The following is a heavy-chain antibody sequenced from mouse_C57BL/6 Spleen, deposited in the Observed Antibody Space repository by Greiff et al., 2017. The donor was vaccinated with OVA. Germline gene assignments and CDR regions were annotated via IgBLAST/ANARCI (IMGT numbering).Heavy chain of an antibody. CDR1: GYTFTSYW. CDR3: EGELGGDMDY. V-gene: IGHV1-55*01. Sequence: QVHVKQPGAELVKPGASVKMSCKASGYTFTSYWITWVKQRPGQGLEWIGDIYPGSGSTNYNEKFKSKATLTVDTSSSTAYMQLSSLTSEDSAVXYCEGELGGDMDYWGQGTSVTVSS. CDR2: IYPGSGST. J-gene: IGHJ4*01. D-gene: IGHD3-1*01.